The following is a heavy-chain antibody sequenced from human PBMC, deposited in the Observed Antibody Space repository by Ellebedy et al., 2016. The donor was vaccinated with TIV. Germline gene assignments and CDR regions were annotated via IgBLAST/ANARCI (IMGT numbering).Heavy chain of an antibody. Sequence: ASVKVSCKASGGTFSSYAISWVRQAPGQGLEWMGWISAYNGNTNYAQKFQGRVTMTEDTSTDTAYMELSSLRSEDTAVYYCATAGILFKPIDGAFDIWGQGTMVTVSS. CDR2: ISAYNGNT. CDR3: ATAGILFKPIDGAFDI. D-gene: IGHD3-10*01. V-gene: IGHV1-18*01. J-gene: IGHJ3*02. CDR1: GGTFSSYA.